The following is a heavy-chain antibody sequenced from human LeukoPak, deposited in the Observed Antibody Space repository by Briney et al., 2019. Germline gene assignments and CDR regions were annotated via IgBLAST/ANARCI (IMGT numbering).Heavy chain of an antibody. CDR3: ARGRFGALSYYYYYMDV. D-gene: IGHD3-10*01. J-gene: IGHJ6*03. V-gene: IGHV1-69*05. CDR1: GGTFSSYA. CDR2: IIPIFGTA. Sequence: SVKVSCKASGGTFSSYAISWVRQAPGQGLECMGGIIPIFGTANYAQKFQGRVTITTDESTSTAYMELSSLRSEDTAVYYCARGRFGALSYYYYYMDVWGKGTTVPVSS.